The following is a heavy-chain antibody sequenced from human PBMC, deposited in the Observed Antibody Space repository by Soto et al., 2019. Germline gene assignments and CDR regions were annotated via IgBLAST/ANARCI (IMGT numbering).Heavy chain of an antibody. CDR1: GFTFSSYS. Sequence: VGSLRLSCAASGFTFSSYSMNWVRQAPGKGLEWVSSISSSSSYIYYADSVKGRFTISRDNAKNSLYLQMNSLRAEDTAVYYCARVLEPLNVAIDYWGQGTLVTVSS. J-gene: IGHJ4*02. V-gene: IGHV3-21*01. D-gene: IGHD1-1*01. CDR2: ISSSSSYI. CDR3: ARVLEPLNVAIDY.